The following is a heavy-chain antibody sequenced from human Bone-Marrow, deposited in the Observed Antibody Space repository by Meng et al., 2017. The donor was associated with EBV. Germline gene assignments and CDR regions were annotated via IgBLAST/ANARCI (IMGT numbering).Heavy chain of an antibody. V-gene: IGHV1-69*01. Sequence: QVQLVLSGAEVKKPGSSVKVSCRTSGGTFRSDAISWVRQAPGQGLEWMGGLIPMSDAPHYAQKFQGRVTITADESTSTHYMDLSGLRSEDTAVYYCASESGRGFTPDYWGQGTLVTVSS. CDR1: GGTFRSDA. J-gene: IGHJ4*02. CDR3: ASESGRGFTPDY. CDR2: LIPMSDAP. D-gene: IGHD3-10*01.